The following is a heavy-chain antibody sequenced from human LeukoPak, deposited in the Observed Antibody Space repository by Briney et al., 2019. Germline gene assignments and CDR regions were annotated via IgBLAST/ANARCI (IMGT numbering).Heavy chain of an antibody. V-gene: IGHV1-46*01. CDR2: INPSGGST. D-gene: IGHD3-10*01. J-gene: IGHJ6*03. CDR3: GRGPRITVVRGGQWYYYMDV. CDR1: GYTFTSYY. Sequence: ASVKVSCKASGYTFTSYYIHWVRQAPGQGLEWMGLINPSGGSTNYAQKFQGRVTMTRDTSTSTVYMGLSSLRSEDTAVYYCGRGPRITVVRGGQWYYYMDVWGKGTTVTISS.